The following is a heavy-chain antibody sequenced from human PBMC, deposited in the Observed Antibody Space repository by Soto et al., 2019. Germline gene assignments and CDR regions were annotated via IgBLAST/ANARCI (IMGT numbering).Heavy chain of an antibody. CDR3: VGGSGWHSYFDP. CDR1: GFSFKNYA. J-gene: IGHJ5*02. D-gene: IGHD6-19*01. Sequence: PGGSLRLSCVASGFSFKNYAMSWVRQAPGKGREWVSGISESGDSTIYADSVKGRFAISRDNSKNTLYLEMHSLGADDTAVYSCVGGSGWHSYFDPWGQGTLVTVSS. CDR2: ISESGDST. V-gene: IGHV3-23*01.